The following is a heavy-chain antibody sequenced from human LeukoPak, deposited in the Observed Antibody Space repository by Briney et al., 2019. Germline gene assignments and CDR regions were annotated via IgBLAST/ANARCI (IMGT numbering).Heavy chain of an antibody. V-gene: IGHV3-30*02. Sequence: PGGSLRLSCAASGFTFSGSGMHWVRLAPGKGLEGVTVIRYDGSNKYYTDSVKGRFTISRDNSKNTLYLQMDSLRAEDTAVYYCARDYDFWSGYYSPTRGYFGYWGQGTLVTVSS. CDR2: IRYDGSNK. CDR1: GFTFSGSG. CDR3: ARDYDFWSGYYSPTRGYFGY. J-gene: IGHJ4*02. D-gene: IGHD3-3*01.